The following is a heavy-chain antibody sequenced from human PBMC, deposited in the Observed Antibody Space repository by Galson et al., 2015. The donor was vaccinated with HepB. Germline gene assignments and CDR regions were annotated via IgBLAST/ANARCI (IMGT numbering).Heavy chain of an antibody. Sequence: SETLSLTCTVSGGSISSSSYYWGWIRQPPGKGLEWIGSIYYSGSTYYNPSLKSRVTISVDTSKNQFSLKLSSVTAADTAVYYCARAFPLSSRPYIAAAGTDYFDYWGQGTLVTVSS. J-gene: IGHJ4*02. CDR2: IYYSGST. D-gene: IGHD6-13*01. V-gene: IGHV4-39*01. CDR1: GGSISSSSYY. CDR3: ARAFPLSSRPYIAAAGTDYFDY.